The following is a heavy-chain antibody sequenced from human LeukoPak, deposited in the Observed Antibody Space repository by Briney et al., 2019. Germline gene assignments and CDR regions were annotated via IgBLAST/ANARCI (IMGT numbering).Heavy chain of an antibody. D-gene: IGHD1-7*01. CDR3: ASRAYNWNYGPFDY. J-gene: IGHJ4*02. Sequence: GGSLRLSCAASGFIFDDYGMSWVRQAPGKGLEWVSGITWNGGSTGYADSVKGRFTISRDNAKNSLYLQMSSLRAEDTALYYCASRAYNWNYGPFDYWGQGTLVTVSS. CDR2: ITWNGGST. CDR1: GFIFDDYG. V-gene: IGHV3-20*04.